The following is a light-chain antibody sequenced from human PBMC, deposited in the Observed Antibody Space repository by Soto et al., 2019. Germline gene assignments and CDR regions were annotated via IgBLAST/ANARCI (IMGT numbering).Light chain of an antibody. CDR3: QQFEDFPRAII. CDR2: GAS. CDR1: QSVRNY. Sequence: DIHMTHSPSSLSASVVDSVTITFRSSQSVRNYLNWYQHKPGKAPKLLIYGASRLQTGVPSRFSGSGSGTDFTLTVSSLQPEDFATYYCQQFEDFPRAIICGQGTRLEIK. J-gene: IGKJ5*01. V-gene: IGKV1-39*01.